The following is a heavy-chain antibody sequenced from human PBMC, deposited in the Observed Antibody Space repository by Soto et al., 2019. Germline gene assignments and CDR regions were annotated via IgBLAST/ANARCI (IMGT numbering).Heavy chain of an antibody. Sequence: EVQLLESGGGLVQPGGSLRLSCAASGFTFSSYAMSWVRQAPGKGLEWVSAISGSGGSTYYADSVKGRFTISRDNAKNTLYLQMNSLRAEDTAVYYCAKAVLGDSSGYYTNWFDPWGQGTLVTVSS. D-gene: IGHD3-22*01. CDR3: AKAVLGDSSGYYTNWFDP. V-gene: IGHV3-23*01. CDR2: ISGSGGST. CDR1: GFTFSSYA. J-gene: IGHJ5*02.